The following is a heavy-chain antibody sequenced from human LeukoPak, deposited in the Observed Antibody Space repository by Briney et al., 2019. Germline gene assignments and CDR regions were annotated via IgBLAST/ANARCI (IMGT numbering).Heavy chain of an antibody. CDR1: GFTFSRYS. D-gene: IGHD4-17*01. CDR2: ISSSII. V-gene: IGHV3-48*02. CDR3: ARDYAYAFDI. J-gene: IGHJ3*02. Sequence: GGSLRLPCAASGFTFSRYSMNWVRQAPGKGLEWVSYISSSIIYYADSVKGRFTISRDNAKNSLYLQMNSLRDEDTAVYYCARDYAYAFDIWAQGTMVTVSS.